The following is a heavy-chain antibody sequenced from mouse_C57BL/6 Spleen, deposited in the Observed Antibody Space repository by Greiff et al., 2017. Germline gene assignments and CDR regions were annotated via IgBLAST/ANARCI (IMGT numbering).Heavy chain of an antibody. V-gene: IGHV14-4*01. CDR1: GFNIKDDY. CDR2: IDPENGDT. CDR3: TTDCYGSSPWVAY. Sequence: VQLQQSGAELVRPGASVKLSCTASGFNIKDDYMHWVKQRPEQGLEGIGWIDPENGDTEYASKFQGKATITADTSSNTAYLQLSSLTSEDAAVYYCTTDCYGSSPWVAYWGQGTLVTVSA. J-gene: IGHJ3*01. D-gene: IGHD1-1*01.